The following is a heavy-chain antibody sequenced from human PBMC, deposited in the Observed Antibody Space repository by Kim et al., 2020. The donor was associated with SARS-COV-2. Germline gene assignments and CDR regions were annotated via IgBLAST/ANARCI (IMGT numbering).Heavy chain of an antibody. D-gene: IGHD3-16*01. Sequence: GGSLRLSCAASGFTFSNFGMHWVRQAPGKGLEWVALISCEGSKKYYADSLKGRFTISRDSSKNTLYLQMNSLRPEDTAVYFCAKDNSFFVITSGGEWGGTALGGQWTTDTV. CDR2: ISCEGSKK. CDR3: AKDNSFFVITSGGEWGGTAL. J-gene: IGHJ6*02. CDR1: GFTFSNFG. V-gene: IGHV3-30*18.